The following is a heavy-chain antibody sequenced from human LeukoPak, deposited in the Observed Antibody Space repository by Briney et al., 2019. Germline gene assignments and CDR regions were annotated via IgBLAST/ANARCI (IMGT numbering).Heavy chain of an antibody. CDR1: GYKFTNYW. CDR2: IYPGDSNT. CDR3: ARLPYVWGSYPLFDY. Sequence: GESLKISCKGSGYKFTNYWIGWVRQRPGKGLEWLGIIYPGDSNTRYSSSFQGQVTISADKSISTAYLQWSSLKASDTAMYYCARLPYVWGSYPLFDYWGQGTLVTVPS. V-gene: IGHV5-51*01. D-gene: IGHD3-16*01. J-gene: IGHJ4*02.